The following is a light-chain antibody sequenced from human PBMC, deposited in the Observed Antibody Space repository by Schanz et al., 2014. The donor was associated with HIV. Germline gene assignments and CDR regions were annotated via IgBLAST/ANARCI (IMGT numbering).Light chain of an antibody. Sequence: EIVLTQSPATLSLSPGERATLSCRASQSVSSSSLAWYQQKPGQAPRLLIYDASNRATGIPARFSGSGSGTDFTLTISSLEPEDYAVYYCQQYGSPPWTFGQGTKVEI. CDR1: QSVSSSS. CDR3: QQYGSPPWT. CDR2: DAS. V-gene: IGKV3-20*01. J-gene: IGKJ1*01.